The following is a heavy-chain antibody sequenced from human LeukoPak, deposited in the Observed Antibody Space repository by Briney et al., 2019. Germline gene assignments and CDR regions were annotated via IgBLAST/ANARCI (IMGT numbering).Heavy chain of an antibody. CDR3: RRMYGPFVY. Sequence: ASVKGSCKASGYTFTSYGISGVRQAPGQGLEWMGWISAYNVNTNYAQKLQGRVTMTTDTSTSTAYMQMRSLTSDDTAVYYCRRMYGPFVYWGHQTLLAVSS. J-gene: IGHJ4*01. D-gene: IGHD2-8*01. V-gene: IGHV1-18*01. CDR2: ISAYNVNT. CDR1: GYTFTSYG.